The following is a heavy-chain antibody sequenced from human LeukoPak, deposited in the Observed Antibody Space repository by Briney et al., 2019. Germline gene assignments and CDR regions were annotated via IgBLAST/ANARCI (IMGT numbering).Heavy chain of an antibody. D-gene: IGHD1-26*01. V-gene: IGHV3-30*03. Sequence: GRSLRLSCSASGFAFSTYAMHWVRQAPGKGLEWVAVISYDGSYKDYGDPVKGRFTLSRDNSKSTVFLEMNSLRAEDTAVYHCARARLQWEVRYPRFDSWGQGTLVTVSS. CDR2: ISYDGSYK. J-gene: IGHJ4*02. CDR1: GFAFSTYA. CDR3: ARARLQWEVRYPRFDS.